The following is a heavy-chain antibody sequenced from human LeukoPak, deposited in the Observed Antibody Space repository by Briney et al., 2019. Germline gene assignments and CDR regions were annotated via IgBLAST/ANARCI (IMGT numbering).Heavy chain of an antibody. CDR2: INHSGST. CDR1: SGSISSYY. CDR3: ASFTRYCSGGSCYSDWFDP. J-gene: IGHJ5*02. Sequence: SETLSLTCTVSSGSISSYYWSWIRQPPGKGLEWIGEINHSGSTNYNPSLKSRVTISVDTSKNQFSLKLSSVTAADTAVYYCASFTRYCSGGSCYSDWFDPWGQGTLVTVSS. D-gene: IGHD2-15*01. V-gene: IGHV4-34*01.